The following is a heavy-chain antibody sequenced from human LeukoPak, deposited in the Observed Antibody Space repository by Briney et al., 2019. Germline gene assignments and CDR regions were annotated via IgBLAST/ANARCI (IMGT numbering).Heavy chain of an antibody. V-gene: IGHV3-23*01. D-gene: IGHD3-22*01. CDR1: GFTFSSYA. CDR3: ARDRGGYYYYPLDY. CDR2: ISGSGGST. Sequence: GGSLRLSCAASGFTFSSYAMSWVRQAPGKGLEWVSAISGSGGSTYYADSVKGRFTISRDNSKNTLYLQMNSLRVEDTAIYYCARDRGGYYYYPLDYWGQGILVTVSS. J-gene: IGHJ4*02.